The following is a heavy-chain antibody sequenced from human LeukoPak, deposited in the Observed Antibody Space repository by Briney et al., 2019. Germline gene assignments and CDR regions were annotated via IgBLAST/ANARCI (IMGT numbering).Heavy chain of an antibody. V-gene: IGHV3-30-3*01. CDR1: GFTFSSYA. Sequence: GGSLRLSCAASGFTFSSYAMHWVRQAPGKGLEWVAVISYDGSNKYYADSVKGRFTISRDNSKNTLYLQMNSLRAEDTAVYYCARDTYFDYWGQGTLVTVSS. CDR3: ARDTYFDY. J-gene: IGHJ4*02. CDR2: ISYDGSNK.